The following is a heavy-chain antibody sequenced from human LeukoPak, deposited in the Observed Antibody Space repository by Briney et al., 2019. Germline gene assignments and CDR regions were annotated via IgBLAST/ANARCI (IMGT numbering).Heavy chain of an antibody. D-gene: IGHD4-17*01. CDR2: IIPIFGTA. J-gene: IGHJ4*02. Sequence: SVKVSCKASGGTFSSYAISWVRRAPGQGLEWMGGIIPIFGTANYAQKFQGRVTITADKSTSTAYMELSSLRSEDTAVYYCARRTETTVIFDYWGQGTLVTVSS. V-gene: IGHV1-69*06. CDR1: GGTFSSYA. CDR3: ARRTETTVIFDY.